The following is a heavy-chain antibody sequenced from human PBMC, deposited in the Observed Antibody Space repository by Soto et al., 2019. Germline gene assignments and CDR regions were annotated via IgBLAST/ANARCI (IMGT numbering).Heavy chain of an antibody. CDR3: ARDRVGGSGCHKCSYYYYGMDV. CDR2: IIPIFGTA. CDR1: GGTFSSYA. V-gene: IGHV1-69*13. J-gene: IGHJ6*02. D-gene: IGHD6-19*01. Sequence: GASVKVSCKASGGTFSSYAISWVRQAPGQGLEWMGGIIPIFGTANYAQKFQGRVTIAADESTSTAYMELSSLRSEDTAVYYCARDRVGGSGCHKCSYYYYGMDVWGQGTTVTVSS.